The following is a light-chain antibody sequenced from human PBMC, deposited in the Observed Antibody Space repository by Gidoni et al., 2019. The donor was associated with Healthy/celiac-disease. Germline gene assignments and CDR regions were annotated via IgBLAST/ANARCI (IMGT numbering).Light chain of an antibody. CDR3: QQYDNLSYT. V-gene: IGKV1-33*01. CDR2: DAS. CDR1: QDISNY. Sequence: DIQMTQSPSSLSAPVGDRVTITCQASQDISNYLNWYQQKPGKAPKLLIYDASNLETGVPSRFSGSGSGTDFTFTISSLQPEDIATYYCQQYDNLSYTFGQGTKLEIK. J-gene: IGKJ2*01.